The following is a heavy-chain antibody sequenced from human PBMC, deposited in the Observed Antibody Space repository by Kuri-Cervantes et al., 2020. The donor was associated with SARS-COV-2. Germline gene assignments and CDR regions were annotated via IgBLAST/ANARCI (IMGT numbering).Heavy chain of an antibody. J-gene: IGHJ4*02. CDR1: GGTLSSYA. Sequence: SVKVSCKASGGTLSSYAISWARQAPGQGLEWMGGIIPIFGTANYAQKFQGRVTITADKSTSTAYMELSSLRSEDTAVYYCARDAIRDGYNEGYWGQGTLVTVSS. CDR2: IIPIFGTA. CDR3: ARDAIRDGYNEGY. V-gene: IGHV1-69*06. D-gene: IGHD5-24*01.